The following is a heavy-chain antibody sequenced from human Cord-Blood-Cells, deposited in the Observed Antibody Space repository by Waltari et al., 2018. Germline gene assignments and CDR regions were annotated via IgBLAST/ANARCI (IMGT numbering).Heavy chain of an antibody. J-gene: IGHJ3*02. CDR1: GFTFSSYG. D-gene: IGHD5-12*01. CDR2: IRYDGSNK. CDR3: AKGMRGYDPDAFDI. V-gene: IGHV3-30*02. Sequence: QVQLVESGGGVVQPGGSLRLSCAASGFTFSSYGMHWVRQAPGKGLEWVAVIRYDGSNKYYADSVKGRFTISRDNSKNTLYLQMNSLRAEDTAVYYCAKGMRGYDPDAFDIWGQGTMVTVSS.